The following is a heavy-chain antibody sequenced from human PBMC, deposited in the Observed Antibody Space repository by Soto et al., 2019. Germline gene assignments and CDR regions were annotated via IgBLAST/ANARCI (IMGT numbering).Heavy chain of an antibody. CDR1: GFTLNTYS. V-gene: IGHV3-48*02. CDR3: ARNNNWFDP. J-gene: IGHJ5*02. Sequence: EVQLVESGGGLVQPGGSLRLSCAASGFTLNTYSMSWVRQAPGKGLEWVSYISSSGSTIYYADSVKGRFTISRDIAKNSLYLPMDSLRDEDTAVYYCARNNNWFDPWGQGTLVTVSS. CDR2: ISSSGSTI.